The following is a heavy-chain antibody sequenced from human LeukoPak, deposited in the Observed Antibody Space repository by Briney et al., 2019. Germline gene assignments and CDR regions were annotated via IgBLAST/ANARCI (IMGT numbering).Heavy chain of an antibody. CDR3: ARGPSIVGATAGYYFDY. J-gene: IGHJ4*02. CDR1: GYTFTSYD. Sequence: GASVKVSCKASGYTFTSYDINWVRQATGQGLEWMGWMNPNSGNTGYAQKFQGRVTMTRNTSISTAYMELSSLGSEDTAVYYCARGPSIVGATAGYYFDYWGQGTLVTVSS. V-gene: IGHV1-8*01. CDR2: MNPNSGNT. D-gene: IGHD1-26*01.